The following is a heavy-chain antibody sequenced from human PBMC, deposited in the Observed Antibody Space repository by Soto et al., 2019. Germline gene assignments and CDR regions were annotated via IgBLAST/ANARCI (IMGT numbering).Heavy chain of an antibody. J-gene: IGHJ4*02. CDR3: ARDGGDDYKG. D-gene: IGHD4-4*01. V-gene: IGHV4-61*01. Sequence: LSLTCTVSGGSVSSGSYYWSWIRQPPGKGLEWIGYIYYSGSTNYNPSLKSRVTISVDTSKNQFSLKLSSVTAADTAVYYCARDGGDDYKGWGQGTLVTVYS. CDR1: GGSVSSGSYY. CDR2: IYYSGST.